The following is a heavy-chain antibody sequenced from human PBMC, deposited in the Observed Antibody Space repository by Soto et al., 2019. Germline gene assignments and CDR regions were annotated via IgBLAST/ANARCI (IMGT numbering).Heavy chain of an antibody. CDR2: IMPVFPTP. D-gene: IGHD3-3*02. Sequence: QVQLVQSGAEVKKPGSSVKVSCKTSGGTFRTSAISWVRQAPGQGLEWMGGIMPVFPTPDYAQKFQGRVTXTXEXPTGTAYMELSSLRSEDTAVYYCARDKDRQQLGGNYYYIMDVWGQGTTVTVSS. J-gene: IGHJ6*01. CDR3: ARDKDRQQLGGNYYYIMDV. V-gene: IGHV1-69*05. CDR1: GGTFRTSA.